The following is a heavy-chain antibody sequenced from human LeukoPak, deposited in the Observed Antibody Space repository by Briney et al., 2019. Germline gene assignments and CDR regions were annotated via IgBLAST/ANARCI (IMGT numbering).Heavy chain of an antibody. CDR3: ASNYIADYYFDY. J-gene: IGHJ4*02. V-gene: IGHV4-59*01. D-gene: IGHD3-10*01. CDR2: IYYSGST. CDR1: GGSISSYY. Sequence: SETLSLTCTVSGGSISSYYWSWIRQPPGKGLEWIGYIYYSGSTNYNPSLKSRVTISVDTSKNQFSLKLSSVTAADTAVYYCASNYIADYYFDYWGQGTLVTVFS.